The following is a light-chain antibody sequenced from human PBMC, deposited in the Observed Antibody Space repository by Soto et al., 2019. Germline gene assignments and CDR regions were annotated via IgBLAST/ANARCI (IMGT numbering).Light chain of an antibody. CDR1: TGAVTSGHY. V-gene: IGLV7-46*01. CDR3: LLSYSGARYVV. CDR2: DTS. J-gene: IGLJ2*01. Sequence: QAVVTQEPSLTVSPGGTVTLTCGSNTGAVTSGHYPYWFQQKPGQAPRTLIYDTSNKHSWTPARLSGSLLGGKAALTLSGAQPEDEAEYYCLLSYSGARYVVFGGGTKVTVL.